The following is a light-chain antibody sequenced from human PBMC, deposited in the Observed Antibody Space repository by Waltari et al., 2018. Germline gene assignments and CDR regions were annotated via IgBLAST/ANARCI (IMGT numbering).Light chain of an antibody. Sequence: DIVMTQSPDSLALSLGERATINSKASHSLLHPFDNKNYLVWYQKKPGQPPKLLIYWASTRESGVPDRFSGSGSGTDFSLTITNLQAEDVAVYYCQQNYDVDWTFGQGTKVEIK. J-gene: IGKJ1*01. V-gene: IGKV4-1*01. CDR1: HSLLHPFDNKNY. CDR3: QQNYDVDWT. CDR2: WAS.